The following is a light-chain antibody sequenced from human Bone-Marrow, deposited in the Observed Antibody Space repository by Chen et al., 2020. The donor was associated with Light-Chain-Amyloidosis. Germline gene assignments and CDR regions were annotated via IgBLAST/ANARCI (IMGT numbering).Light chain of an antibody. CDR3: CSTAGSSTRI. J-gene: IGLJ2*01. V-gene: IGLV2-11*02. CDR1: SGDVGGYDV. CDR2: DVS. Sequence: QSALTQPRSVSGSPGQSVTISCTGTSGDVGGYDVVSWYQQYPVKAPKLIIYDVSKRPSGVPGRFAGSKPGNTASLTISGLQAAVAADYYCCSTAGSSTRIFGRGT.